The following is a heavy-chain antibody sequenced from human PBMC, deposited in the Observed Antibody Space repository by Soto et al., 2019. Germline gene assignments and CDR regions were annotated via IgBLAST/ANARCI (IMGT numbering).Heavy chain of an antibody. CDR1: GFTFSRYW. Sequence: PVGSLRLSCATSGFTFSRYWIHWVRLAPGEGLVWVSRISGDGVHADYAESVKGRFTVSRDIAKSTGYLQMNNLRAEDTAIYYCARLGFVGEGDFWGQGILVTVSS. CDR2: ISGDGVHA. J-gene: IGHJ4*02. V-gene: IGHV3-74*01. D-gene: IGHD3-16*01. CDR3: ARLGFVGEGDF.